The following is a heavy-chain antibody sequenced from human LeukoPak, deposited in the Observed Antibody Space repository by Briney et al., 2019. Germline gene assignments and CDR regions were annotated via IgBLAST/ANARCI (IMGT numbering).Heavy chain of an antibody. CDR1: GGTFSRYA. V-gene: IGHV1-69*13. J-gene: IGHJ3*01. D-gene: IGHD4-17*01. CDR2: IIPIFGTI. Sequence: GASVKVSCKAYGGTFSRYAISWVRQAPGQGLEWMGGIIPIFGTINYAQKFQDRVTINADESTSTVYMELSSLRSEDTAVYYCARDGADDYGDYGNAFDVWGQGTMVTVSS. CDR3: ARDGADDYGDYGNAFDV.